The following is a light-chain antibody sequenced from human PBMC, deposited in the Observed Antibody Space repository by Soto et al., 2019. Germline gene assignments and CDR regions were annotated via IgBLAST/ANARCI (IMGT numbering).Light chain of an antibody. V-gene: IGKV3-15*01. J-gene: IGKJ3*01. Sequence: EIVMTQSPATLSVSPGERATLSCRASQSVSSNLAWYQQKPGQAPRLLIYGASTRATGIPARFGGSGSGTEFTLTISSLQSEDFAVYYCQQYNNWLGTFGPGTKVDIK. CDR1: QSVSSN. CDR2: GAS. CDR3: QQYNNWLGT.